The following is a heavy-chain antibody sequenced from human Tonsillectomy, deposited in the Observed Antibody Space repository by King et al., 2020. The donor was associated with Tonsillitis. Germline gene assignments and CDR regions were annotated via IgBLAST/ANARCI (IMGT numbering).Heavy chain of an antibody. Sequence: QLVQSGGGLVQPGRSLRLSCAASGFTFDDYAMHWVRQAPGKGLEWVSGISWNSGSIGYADSVKGRFTISRDNAKNSLYLQMNSLRAEDTALYYCAKDLGVGDDYGDYGSMGYWGQGTLVTVSS. D-gene: IGHD4-17*01. V-gene: IGHV3-9*01. J-gene: IGHJ4*02. CDR2: ISWNSGSI. CDR3: AKDLGVGDDYGDYGSMGY. CDR1: GFTFDDYA.